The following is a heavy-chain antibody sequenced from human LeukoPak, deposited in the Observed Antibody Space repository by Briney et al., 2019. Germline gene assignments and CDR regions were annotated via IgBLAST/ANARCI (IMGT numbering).Heavy chain of an antibody. V-gene: IGHV3-66*01. J-gene: IGHJ4*02. Sequence: GGSLRLSCAASGFTFSNYGLSWVRQAPGKGLEWVSVAYSGGSTYYADSVKGRFTISRDDPKNTLYLQMNSLRAEDTAVYYCARVRGWKYFDYWGQGTLVTVSS. CDR2: AYSGGST. CDR3: ARVRGWKYFDY. CDR1: GFTFSNYG. D-gene: IGHD1-1*01.